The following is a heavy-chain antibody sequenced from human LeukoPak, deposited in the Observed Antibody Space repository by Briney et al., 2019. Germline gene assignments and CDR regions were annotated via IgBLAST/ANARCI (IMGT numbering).Heavy chain of an antibody. CDR2: IKEDGREK. D-gene: IGHD4-17*01. V-gene: IGHV3-7*01. CDR1: GFTFSSSW. CDR3: AREVDGDYSGGWFDP. J-gene: IGHJ5*02. Sequence: QTGGSLRLSCATSGFTFSSSWMSWVRQAPGKGLECVANIKEDGREKYYVDSVKGRFTISRDNAKNSLYLQMSSLRAEDTAVYYCAREVDGDYSGGWFDPWGQGTLVTVSS.